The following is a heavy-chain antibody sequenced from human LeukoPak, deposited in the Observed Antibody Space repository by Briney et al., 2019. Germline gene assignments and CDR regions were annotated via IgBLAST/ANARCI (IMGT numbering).Heavy chain of an antibody. CDR1: GFTFDDYA. CDR3: AKDIEVDILTGYYLVGAFDI. CDR2: ISWNSGSI. D-gene: IGHD3-9*01. Sequence: GGSLRLSCAASGFTFDDYAMHWVRQAPGKGLEWVSGISWNSGSIGYADSVKGRFTISRDNAKNSLYLQMNSLRAEDTALYYCAKDIEVDILTGYYLVGAFDIWGQGTMVTVSS. J-gene: IGHJ3*02. V-gene: IGHV3-9*01.